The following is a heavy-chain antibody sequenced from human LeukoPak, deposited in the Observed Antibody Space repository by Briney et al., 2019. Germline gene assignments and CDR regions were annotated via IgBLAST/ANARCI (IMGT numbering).Heavy chain of an antibody. CDR1: GFTFSSYS. J-gene: IGHJ6*02. CDR2: ISSSSSYI. Sequence: GGSLRLSCAASGFTFSSYSMNWVRQAPGKGLEWVSSISSSSSYIYYADSVKGRFTISRDNAKSSLYLQMNSLRAEDTAVYYCARHCSSTSCYFNYYGMDVWGQGTTVTVSS. V-gene: IGHV3-21*01. D-gene: IGHD2-2*01. CDR3: ARHCSSTSCYFNYYGMDV.